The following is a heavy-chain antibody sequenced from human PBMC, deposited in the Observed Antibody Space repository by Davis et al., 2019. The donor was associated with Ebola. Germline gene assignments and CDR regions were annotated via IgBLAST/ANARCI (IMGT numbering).Heavy chain of an antibody. CDR1: GFTFSNFY. V-gene: IGHV3-74*01. D-gene: IGHD4-17*01. Sequence: GESLKISCAASGFTFSNFYIHWVRQAPGKGLVWVSRINTDGSSTNYADSVKGRFTISRDNSKNTLYLQMNSLRAEDTAVYYCARDYGDYYYGMDVWGQGTTVTVSS. CDR3: ARDYGDYYYGMDV. CDR2: INTDGSST. J-gene: IGHJ6*02.